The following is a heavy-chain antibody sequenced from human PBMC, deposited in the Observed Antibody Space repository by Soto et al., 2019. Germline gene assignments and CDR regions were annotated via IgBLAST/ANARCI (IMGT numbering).Heavy chain of an antibody. J-gene: IGHJ4*02. V-gene: IGHV3-30*18. CDR1: GFTFSSYG. D-gene: IGHD6-19*01. Sequence: GGSLRLSCAASGFTFSSYGMHWVRQAPGKGLEWVAVISYDGSNKYYADSVKGRFTISRDNSKNTLYLQMNSLRAEDTAVYYCAKSTHIGLYSSGWYGPDFDYWGQGTLVTVSS. CDR3: AKSTHIGLYSSGWYGPDFDY. CDR2: ISYDGSNK.